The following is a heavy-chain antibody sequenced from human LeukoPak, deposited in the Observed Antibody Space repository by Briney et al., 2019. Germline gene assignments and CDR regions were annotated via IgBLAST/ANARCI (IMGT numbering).Heavy chain of an antibody. V-gene: IGHV3-53*01. Sequence: GGSLRLSCAASGFTVSSNYMSWVRQAPGKGLEGVSVIYSGGSTYYADSVKGRFTISRDNSKNTLYLQMNSLRAEDTAVYYCARPSYDSSGQRAFDIWGQGTMVTVSS. J-gene: IGHJ3*02. D-gene: IGHD3-22*01. CDR1: GFTVSSNY. CDR3: ARPSYDSSGQRAFDI. CDR2: IYSGGST.